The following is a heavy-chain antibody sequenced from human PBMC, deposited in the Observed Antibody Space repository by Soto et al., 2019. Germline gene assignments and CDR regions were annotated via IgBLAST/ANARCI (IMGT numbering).Heavy chain of an antibody. CDR3: ARNDYDSSGPRFDY. J-gene: IGHJ4*02. Sequence: SETLSLTCTVSGGSISSYYWSWIRQPPGKGLEWIGYIYYSGSTNYNPSLKSRVTISVDTSKNQFSLKLSSVTAADTAVYYCARNDYDSSGPRFDYWGQGTLVTVSS. CDR1: GGSISSYY. CDR2: IYYSGST. V-gene: IGHV4-59*01. D-gene: IGHD3-22*01.